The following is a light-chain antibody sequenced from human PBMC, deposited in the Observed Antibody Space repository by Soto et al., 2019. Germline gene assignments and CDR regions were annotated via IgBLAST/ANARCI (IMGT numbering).Light chain of an antibody. J-gene: IGKJ4*01. CDR3: QQYGSSSLT. CDR2: GAS. Sequence: EIVLTQSPGTLSLSPGERATLSCRASQSVSSSYLAWYQQKPDQAPRLLIYGASSRATGIPDRFSGSGSGTDFTLTISRLEPEDVAVYYCQQYGSSSLTFGGGTKVEIK. V-gene: IGKV3-20*01. CDR1: QSVSSSY.